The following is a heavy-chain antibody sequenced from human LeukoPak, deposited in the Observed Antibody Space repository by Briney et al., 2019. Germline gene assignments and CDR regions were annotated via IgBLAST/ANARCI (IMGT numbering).Heavy chain of an antibody. CDR3: ARTKSSETGGYCTKGVCYRDYYSRDV. J-gene: IGHJ6*03. CDR1: GGSFSGYY. Sequence: SETLSLTCAVYGGSFSGYYWSWIRQPPGKGLEWIGEINHSGSTNYNPSLKSRVTISVDTSKNQFSLKLSSVTAADTAVYYCARTKSSETGGYCTKGVCYRDYYSRDVWGKGPTVTVSS. D-gene: IGHD2-8*01. CDR2: INHSGST. V-gene: IGHV4-34*01.